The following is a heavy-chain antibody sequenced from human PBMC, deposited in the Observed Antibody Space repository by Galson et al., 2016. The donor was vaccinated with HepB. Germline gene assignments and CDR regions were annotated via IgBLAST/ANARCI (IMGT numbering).Heavy chain of an antibody. CDR1: GFTFDDYA. Sequence: SLRLSCAASGFTFDDYAMHRVRQAPGKGLEWVSLISWDGTSAYYADSLKGRFTTSRDNTKTSLYLQMNSLRAEDTALYYCAKGKLLWFGELPQDDSFDFWGQGTMVTVSS. CDR2: ISWDGTSA. CDR3: AKGKLLWFGELPQDDSFDF. J-gene: IGHJ3*01. V-gene: IGHV3-43D*04. D-gene: IGHD3-10*01.